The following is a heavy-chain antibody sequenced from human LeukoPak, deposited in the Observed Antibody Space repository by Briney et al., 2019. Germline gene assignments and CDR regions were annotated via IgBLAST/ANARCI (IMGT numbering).Heavy chain of an antibody. Sequence: SETLSLTCTVSGGSISSYYWSWIRQPPGKGLEWIGYIYYSGSTNYNPSLKSRVTISVDTSKNQFSLKLSSVTAADTAVYYCAREVPYCSGGSCYEPFYYFDYWGQGTLVTVSS. V-gene: IGHV4-59*08. D-gene: IGHD2-15*01. J-gene: IGHJ4*02. CDR1: GGSISSYY. CDR3: AREVPYCSGGSCYEPFYYFDY. CDR2: IYYSGST.